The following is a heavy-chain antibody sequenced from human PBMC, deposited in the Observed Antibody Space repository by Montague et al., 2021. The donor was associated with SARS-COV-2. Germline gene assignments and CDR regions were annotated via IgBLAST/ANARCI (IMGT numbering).Heavy chain of an antibody. Sequence: SLRLSCAASGFTLSSYAMNWVRQAPGKGLEWVSAISGSGGSTYYADSVKGRFTISRDNSKNTLYLQMNSLRAEDTAVYYCAKGGERITMIVVVITLAGFDYWGQGTLVTVSS. D-gene: IGHD3-22*01. CDR3: AKGGERITMIVVVITLAGFDY. V-gene: IGHV3-23*01. CDR2: ISGSGGST. J-gene: IGHJ4*02. CDR1: GFTLSSYA.